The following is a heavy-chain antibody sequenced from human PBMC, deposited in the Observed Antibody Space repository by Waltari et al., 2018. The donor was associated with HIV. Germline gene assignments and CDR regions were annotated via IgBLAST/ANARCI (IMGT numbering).Heavy chain of an antibody. CDR2: ISQRGST. V-gene: IGHV4-4*02. J-gene: IGHJ4*02. D-gene: IGHD4-17*01. CDR1: GASMNNNNW. CDR3: ARVDLTVTNFDD. Sequence: QVQLQESGPGLVKPSGTLSLICVVSGASMNNNNWWSLVRQPPGKEPEWSGEISQRGSTNYNPVLKSRVTISIDKSKNQFSLELTSVTAADTAVYYCARVDLTVTNFDDWGQGTLVTVSS.